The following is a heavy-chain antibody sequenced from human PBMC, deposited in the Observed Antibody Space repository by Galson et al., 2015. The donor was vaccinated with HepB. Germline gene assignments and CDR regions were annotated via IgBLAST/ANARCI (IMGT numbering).Heavy chain of an antibody. V-gene: IGHV3-30*18. CDR3: AKVGWGLWYFDL. CDR1: GFTFSSYG. CDR2: ISYDGSNK. J-gene: IGHJ2*01. D-gene: IGHD3-16*01. Sequence: SLRLSCAASGFTFSSYGMHWVRQAPGKGLEWVAVISYDGSNKYYADSVKGRFTISRDNSKNTLYLQMNSLRAEDTVVYYCAKVGWGLWYFDLWGRGTLVTVSS.